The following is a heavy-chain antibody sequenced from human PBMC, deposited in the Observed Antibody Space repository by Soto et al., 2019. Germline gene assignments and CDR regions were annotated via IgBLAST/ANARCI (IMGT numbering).Heavy chain of an antibody. V-gene: IGHV3-23*01. CDR2: IRGSGVST. J-gene: IGHJ5*01. CDR1: GFTFTNYA. Sequence: PWWSLRLSCVASGFTFTNYAMTWVRQAPGKGLEWVSGIRGSGVSTYYADSVRVLFTISRDNSQNTLYLQMNSLRPEATAVCYCAKDSISMVWVLTNWLDSWGQGTMVTV. CDR3: AKDSISMVWVLTNWLDS. D-gene: IGHD3-10*01.